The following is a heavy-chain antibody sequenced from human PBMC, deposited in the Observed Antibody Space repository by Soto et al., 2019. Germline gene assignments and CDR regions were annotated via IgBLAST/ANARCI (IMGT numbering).Heavy chain of an antibody. CDR3: AKDAGNEDSLFDY. Sequence: PGESLKISCEASGLTFSDFGMAWVRQIPGKGLEWVSTVNFDGGNTHYADSVQGRFTISRDNSKDTLYLQMGSLRAEDTAIYYCAKDAGNEDSLFDYWGQGTLVTVSS. J-gene: IGHJ4*02. V-gene: IGHV3-23*01. CDR1: GLTFSDFG. D-gene: IGHD4-4*01. CDR2: VNFDGGNT.